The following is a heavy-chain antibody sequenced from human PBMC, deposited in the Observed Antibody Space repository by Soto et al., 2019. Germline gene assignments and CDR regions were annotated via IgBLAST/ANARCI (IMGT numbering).Heavy chain of an antibody. CDR2: IYYSGST. Sequence: SETLSLTCTVSGGSISSYYWSWTRQPPGKGLEWIGYIYYSGSTYYNPSLKSRVTISVDTSKNQFSLKLSSVTAADTAVYYCARVSCSGGSCYTLNWFDPWGQGTLVTVSS. CDR3: ARVSCSGGSCYTLNWFDP. V-gene: IGHV4-59*12. D-gene: IGHD2-15*01. J-gene: IGHJ5*02. CDR1: GGSISSYY.